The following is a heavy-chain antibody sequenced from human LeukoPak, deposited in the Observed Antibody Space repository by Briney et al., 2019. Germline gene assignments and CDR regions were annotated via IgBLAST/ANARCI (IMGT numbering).Heavy chain of an antibody. CDR1: GGSISSNSYY. J-gene: IGHJ4*02. D-gene: IGHD2-15*01. CDR2: IYHSGST. CDR3: ARDRSYCSGGSCSYYFDY. V-gene: IGHV4-39*07. Sequence: SETLFLTCAVSGGSISSNSYYWGWIRQPPGKGLEWIGSIYHSGSTYYNPSLKSRVTISVDTSKNQFSLKLSSVTAADTAVYYCARDRSYCSGGSCSYYFDYWGQGTLVTVSS.